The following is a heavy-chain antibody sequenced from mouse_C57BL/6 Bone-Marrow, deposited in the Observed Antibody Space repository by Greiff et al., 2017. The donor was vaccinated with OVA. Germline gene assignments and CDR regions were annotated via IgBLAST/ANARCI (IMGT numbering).Heavy chain of an antibody. J-gene: IGHJ4*01. CDR1: GYTFTDYY. CDR2: INPNNGGT. D-gene: IGHD4-1*01. Sequence: EVQLQQSGPELVKPGASVKISCKASGYTFTDYYMNWVKQSHGKSLEWIGDINPNNGGTSYNQKFKGKATLTVDKSSSTAYLELRSLTSEDSAVYYCASDWDYYDMDYWGQGTSVTVSA. CDR3: ASDWDYYDMDY. V-gene: IGHV1-26*01.